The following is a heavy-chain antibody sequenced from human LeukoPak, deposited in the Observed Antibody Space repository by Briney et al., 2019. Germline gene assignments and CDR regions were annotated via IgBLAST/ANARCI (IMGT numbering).Heavy chain of an antibody. Sequence: SETLSLTCAVSGGSISSSNWWSWVRQPPGKGLEWIGEIYHSGSTNYNPSLKSRVTISVDKSKNQFSLKLSSVTAADTAVYYCARRRTSIAAAGTFDYWGQGTLVTVSS. J-gene: IGHJ4*02. CDR2: IYHSGST. D-gene: IGHD6-13*01. CDR1: GGSISSSNW. V-gene: IGHV4-4*02. CDR3: ARRRTSIAAAGTFDY.